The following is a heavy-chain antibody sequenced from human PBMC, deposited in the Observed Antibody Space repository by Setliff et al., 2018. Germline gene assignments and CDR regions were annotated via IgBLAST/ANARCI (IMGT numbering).Heavy chain of an antibody. V-gene: IGHV4-4*07. D-gene: IGHD1-26*01. CDR2: IYIGGSA. CDR1: GGSISSYY. J-gene: IGHJ3*02. Sequence: PSETLSLTCTVSGGSISSYYWSWIRQPAGKGLEWIGHIYIGGSANYNPSLKSRVTMSVDPSKNQFSLKLSSVTAADTAVYYCARKGISALSGAFDMWGQGTMVTVSS. CDR3: ARKGISALSGAFDM.